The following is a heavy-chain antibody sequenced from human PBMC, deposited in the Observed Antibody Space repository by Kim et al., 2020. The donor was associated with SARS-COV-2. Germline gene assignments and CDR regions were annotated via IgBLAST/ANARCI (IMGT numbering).Heavy chain of an antibody. J-gene: IGHJ3*02. D-gene: IGHD1-26*01. CDR3: AGDSGSYSWDAFDI. V-gene: IGHV4-4*08. Sequence: NPSLHGRLTISEDPSKTQFSLKLSSVTAADAAVYYCAGDSGSYSWDAFDIWGQGTMVTVSS.